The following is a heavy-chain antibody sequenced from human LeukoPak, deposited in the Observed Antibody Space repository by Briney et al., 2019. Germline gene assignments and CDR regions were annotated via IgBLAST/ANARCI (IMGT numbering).Heavy chain of an antibody. D-gene: IGHD1-26*01. CDR1: GISITTYY. CDR3: ARDIREVGECHYFDY. J-gene: IGHJ4*02. V-gene: IGHV4-59*01. CDR2: IHYSGST. Sequence: PSETLSLTCTVSGISITTYYWSWIRQPPGKGLEWIGLIHYSGSTTYNPSLKSRVTISIDTSKNQFSLHLSSVTAADTAVYYCARDIREVGECHYFDYWGQGILVTVTS.